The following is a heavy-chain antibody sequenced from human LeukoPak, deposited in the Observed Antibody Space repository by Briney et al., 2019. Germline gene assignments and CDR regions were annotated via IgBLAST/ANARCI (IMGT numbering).Heavy chain of an antibody. CDR3: AKGYSGYVRLDY. Sequence: EGSLRLSCAASGFTFSNYGMHWVRQAPGKGLEWVAFIRYDGSNKYYADSVKGRFTISRDNSKNTLYLQMSSLKAEDTAVYYCAKGYSGYVRLDYWGQGTLVTVSS. CDR2: IRYDGSNK. V-gene: IGHV3-30*02. D-gene: IGHD5-12*01. J-gene: IGHJ4*02. CDR1: GFTFSNYG.